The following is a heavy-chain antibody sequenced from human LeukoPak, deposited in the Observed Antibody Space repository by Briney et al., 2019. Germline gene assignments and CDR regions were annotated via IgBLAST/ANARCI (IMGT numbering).Heavy chain of an antibody. CDR2: ISGSGGST. Sequence: GGSLRLSCAASGFTFSSYAMSWVRQAPGKGLEWVSAISGSGGSTYDADSVKGRFTISRDNSKDTLYLQMNSLRAEDTAVYYCALVVVPAAQYYMDVWGKGTTVTVSS. D-gene: IGHD2-2*01. CDR1: GFTFSSYA. CDR3: ALVVVPAAQYYMDV. J-gene: IGHJ6*03. V-gene: IGHV3-23*01.